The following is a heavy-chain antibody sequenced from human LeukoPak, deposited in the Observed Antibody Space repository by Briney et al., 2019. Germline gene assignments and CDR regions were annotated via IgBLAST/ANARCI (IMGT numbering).Heavy chain of an antibody. CDR3: ATDPVGYCSGNGCNSVDY. V-gene: IGHV1-24*01. J-gene: IGHJ4*02. CDR1: GYTLTELS. D-gene: IGHD2-15*01. CDR2: FDPEDGET. Sequence: ASVKVSCKVSGYTLTELSMHWVRQAPGKGLEWMGGFDPEDGETVYAQKFQGRLTMTEDTSTDTAYMELSSLRSNDTAAYYCATDPVGYCSGNGCNSVDYWGQGTLVTVSS.